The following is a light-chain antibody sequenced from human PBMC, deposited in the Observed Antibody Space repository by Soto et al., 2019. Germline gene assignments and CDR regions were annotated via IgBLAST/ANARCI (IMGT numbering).Light chain of an antibody. CDR2: SNS. CDR3: AAWDDSLNGRAV. J-gene: IGLJ3*02. Sequence: QSVLTQPPSASGTPGQRVTISCSGSDSNIGSNTVNWYQQVPGTAPKLLIYSNSQRPSGVPDRFSGSKSGTSASLAISGLQAEDEAGYYCAAWDDSLNGRAVFGGGTKLTVL. V-gene: IGLV1-44*01. CDR1: DSNIGSNT.